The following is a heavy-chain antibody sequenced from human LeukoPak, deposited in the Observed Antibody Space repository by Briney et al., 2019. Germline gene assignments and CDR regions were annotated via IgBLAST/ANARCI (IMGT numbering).Heavy chain of an antibody. D-gene: IGHD1-26*01. CDR2: IKQDGSEK. CDR1: GFTFSNYW. J-gene: IGHJ4*02. V-gene: IGHV3-7*01. CDR3: ARLRGLYSDTNRYQTALDC. Sequence: PGGSLTLSCVASGFTFSNYWMSWVRQAPEKGLEWVANIKQDGSEKFYVDSVKGRFTISRDNAKNSLYVQMNSLRAEDTAVYYCARLRGLYSDTNRYQTALDCWGQGTLVTVSS.